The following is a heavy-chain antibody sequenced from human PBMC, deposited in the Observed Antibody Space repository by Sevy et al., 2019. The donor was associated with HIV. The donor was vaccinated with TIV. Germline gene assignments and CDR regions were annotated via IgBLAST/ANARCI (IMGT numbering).Heavy chain of an antibody. CDR1: GLALSDYY. D-gene: IGHD3-10*01. V-gene: IGHV3-11*01. Sequence: GGSLRLSCAASGLALSDYYMAWIRQAPGKGLEWVSYISGGGATIYYADSVKGRFTISRDSAKATLHLQMNSLRVDDTAVYFCARDPFHFLRGCFWGQGTQVTVSS. CDR3: ARDPFHFLRGCF. J-gene: IGHJ4*02. CDR2: ISGGGATI.